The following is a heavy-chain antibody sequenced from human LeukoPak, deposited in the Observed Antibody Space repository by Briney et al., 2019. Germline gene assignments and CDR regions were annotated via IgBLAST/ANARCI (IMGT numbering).Heavy chain of an antibody. D-gene: IGHD1-1*01. J-gene: IGHJ5*02. CDR3: AREVTTGTTTKFDP. Sequence: PGRSLRLSCAASGSTFSSFAMHWVRQAPGKGLEWVALTSDDGNHKHYADSVKGRFTISRDNSKNTLFVQMNSLRAEDTAVYYCAREVTTGTTTKFDPWGQGTLVTVAS. V-gene: IGHV3-33*01. CDR2: TSDDGNHK. CDR1: GSTFSSFA.